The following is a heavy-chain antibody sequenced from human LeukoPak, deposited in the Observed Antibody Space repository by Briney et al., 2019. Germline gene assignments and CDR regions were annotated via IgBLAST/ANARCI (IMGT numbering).Heavy chain of an antibody. CDR2: ISSSGSTI. D-gene: IGHD3-22*01. J-gene: IGHJ4*02. CDR1: GFTFSDYY. V-gene: IGHV3-11*01. Sequence: GGSLRLSCAASGFTFSDYYMSWIRQAPGKGLEWVSYISSSGSTIYYADSVKGRFTISRDNAKNSLYLQMNSLRAEDTAVYYCARDLGSSGYYGLQPTFDYWGQGTLVTVSS. CDR3: ARDLGSSGYYGLQPTFDY.